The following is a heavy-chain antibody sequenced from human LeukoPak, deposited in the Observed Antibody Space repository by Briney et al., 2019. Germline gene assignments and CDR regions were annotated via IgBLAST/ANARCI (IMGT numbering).Heavy chain of an antibody. Sequence: GGSLRLSCAASGVALSTYAMSWARQAPGKGLEWVSGISSSGSGDNTYYADSVKGRFTISRDNAKNSLYLQMNSLRDEDTAVYYCARDRVVGTTRTFDYWGQGTLVTVSS. CDR3: ARDRVVGTTRTFDY. J-gene: IGHJ4*02. CDR1: GVALSTYA. D-gene: IGHD1-26*01. CDR2: ISSSGSGDNT. V-gene: IGHV3-23*01.